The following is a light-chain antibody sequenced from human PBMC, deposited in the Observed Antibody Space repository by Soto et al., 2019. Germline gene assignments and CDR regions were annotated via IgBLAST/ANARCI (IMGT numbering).Light chain of an antibody. V-gene: IGKV3-20*01. CDR2: GAS. CDR1: QSVSSSY. CDR3: QQYGSSPLT. J-gene: IGKJ4*01. Sequence: EIVLTQSPGTLSLSPGERATLSCRASQSVSSSYLAWYQQKPGQAPRLLIYGASSRANGIPDRFSGSGSGTDFTRTISRLEPEDFAVYYCQQYGSSPLTFGGGTKVELK.